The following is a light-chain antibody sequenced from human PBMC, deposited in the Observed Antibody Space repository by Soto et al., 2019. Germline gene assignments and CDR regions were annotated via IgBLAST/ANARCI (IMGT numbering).Light chain of an antibody. J-gene: IGKJ3*01. V-gene: IGKV1-27*01. CDR3: QNYDSAPFT. CDR1: QGISNY. CDR2: ADS. Sequence: DLQMTQSPASLSASVGDRVTITCRASQGISNYLAWYQQKPGKVPKLLIYADSILQSGVPPRFSGSGSGTDFTLTISSLQPEDVATYYCQNYDSAPFTFGPGPKVDL.